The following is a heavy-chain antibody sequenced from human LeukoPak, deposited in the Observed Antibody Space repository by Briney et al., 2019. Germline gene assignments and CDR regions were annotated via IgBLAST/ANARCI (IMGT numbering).Heavy chain of an antibody. V-gene: IGHV1-18*01. J-gene: IGHJ6*02. Sequence: ASVKVSCKASGYTFTSYGISWVRQAPGQGLEWMGWISAYNGNTNYAQKLQGRVTMTTDTSTSTAYMELRSLRSDDTAVYYCARARMVLIYYYGRDVWGQGTTVTVSS. CDR2: ISAYNGNT. CDR3: ARARMVLIYYYGRDV. CDR1: GYTFTSYG. D-gene: IGHD4/OR15-4a*01.